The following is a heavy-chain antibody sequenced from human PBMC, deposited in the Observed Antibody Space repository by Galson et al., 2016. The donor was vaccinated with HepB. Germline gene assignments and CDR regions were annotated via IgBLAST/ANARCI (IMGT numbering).Heavy chain of an antibody. CDR1: GFTFSTYA. CDR3: AKQRGHPPSSYYFDY. Sequence: SLRLSCAASGFTFSTYAVSWVRQAPGKGLEWVSASSGGGSKYYADSVKGRFTISRDNSKNTLYLQMNSLRVDDTAVYYCAKQRGHPPSSYYFDYWGQGTLVTVSS. CDR2: SSGGGSK. J-gene: IGHJ4*02. D-gene: IGHD3-10*01. V-gene: IGHV3-23*01.